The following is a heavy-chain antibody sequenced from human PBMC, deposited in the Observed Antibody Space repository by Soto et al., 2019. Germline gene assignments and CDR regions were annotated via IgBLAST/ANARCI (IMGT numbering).Heavy chain of an antibody. CDR2: INNDGSTT. V-gene: IGHV3-74*01. J-gene: IGHJ4*02. CDR3: ARVARGAWGVFDY. D-gene: IGHD3-16*01. Sequence: EVQLVESGGGLVQPGGSLRLSCAASGFTFSSYWMHWVRQAPGKGLVWVSRINNDGSTTGYADSVKGRFTISRDNAKNTLYLQMNSLAAEDTAVYYCARVARGAWGVFDYGGPGTLVTVSS. CDR1: GFTFSSYW.